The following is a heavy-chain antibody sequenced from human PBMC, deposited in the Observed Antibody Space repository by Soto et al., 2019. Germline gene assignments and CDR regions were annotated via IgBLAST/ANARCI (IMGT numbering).Heavy chain of an antibody. CDR1: GYTFSIYA. D-gene: IGHD2-2*01. CDR2: ISGSGGST. Sequence: QPGGSPGLSCAASGYTFSIYAISWVRQAPGKGLEWVSAISGSGGSTYYADSVKGRFTISRDNSKNTLYLQMNSLRAEDTAVYYCAKDRDIVVVPAAPFDYWGQGTLVTVSS. V-gene: IGHV3-23*01. CDR3: AKDRDIVVVPAAPFDY. J-gene: IGHJ4*02.